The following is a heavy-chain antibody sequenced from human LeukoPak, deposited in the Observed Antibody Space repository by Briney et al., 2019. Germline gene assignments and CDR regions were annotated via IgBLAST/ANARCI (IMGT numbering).Heavy chain of an antibody. Sequence: SETLSLTCTVSGASISAFHWTWFRQPAGKGLEWIGLIYSSGSTLFNPSLKSQVAMSVDLTKNQLSLKLTSVTAADTAMYYCARKDGDYWGRGTLVTV. CDR1: GASISAFH. CDR2: IYSSGST. J-gene: IGHJ4*02. V-gene: IGHV4-4*07. CDR3: ARKDGDY.